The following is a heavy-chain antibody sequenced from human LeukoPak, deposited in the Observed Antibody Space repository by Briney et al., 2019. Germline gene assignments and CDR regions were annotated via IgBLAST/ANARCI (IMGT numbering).Heavy chain of an antibody. CDR3: ARDLRFDP. CDR2: IYYSGST. V-gene: IGHV4-39*07. Sequence: PSETLSLTCTVSGGSISSSSYYWGWIRQPPGKGLEWIGSIYYSGSTYYNPSLKSRVTISVDTSKNQFSLKLSSVTAADTAVYYCARDLRFDPWGQGTLITVSS. CDR1: GGSISSSSYY. J-gene: IGHJ5*02.